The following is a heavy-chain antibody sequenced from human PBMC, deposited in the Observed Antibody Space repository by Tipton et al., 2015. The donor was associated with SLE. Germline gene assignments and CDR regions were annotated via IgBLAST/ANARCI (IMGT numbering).Heavy chain of an antibody. CDR1: GGSVISYY. CDR3: ARDPLRDYGGQTAPES. J-gene: IGHJ5*02. Sequence: TLSLTCSVSGGSVISYYWGWIRQPPGGGLEWLGRVYPGGTASYNPSLKSRVTVSVDTAKNQFSLKLTSVTAADTAVYYCARDPLRDYGGQTAPESWGQGTLVTVSS. CDR2: VYPGGTA. V-gene: IGHV4-4*07. D-gene: IGHD4-23*01.